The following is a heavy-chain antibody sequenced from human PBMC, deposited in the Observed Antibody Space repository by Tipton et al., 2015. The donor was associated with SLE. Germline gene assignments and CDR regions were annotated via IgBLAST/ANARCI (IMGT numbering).Heavy chain of an antibody. CDR2: IYHSGST. V-gene: IGHV4-39*07. J-gene: IGHJ3*02. Sequence: TLSLTCTVSGGSISSSSYYWGWIRQPPGKGLEWIGSIYHSGSTYYNPSLKSRVTISVDTSKNQFSLKLSSVTAADTAVYYCATYSGSYHDAFDIWGQGTMVTVSS. CDR3: ATYSGSYHDAFDI. D-gene: IGHD1-26*01. CDR1: GGSISSSSYY.